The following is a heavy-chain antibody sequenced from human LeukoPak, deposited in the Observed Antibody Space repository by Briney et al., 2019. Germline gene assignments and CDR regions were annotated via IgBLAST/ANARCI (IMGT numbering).Heavy chain of an antibody. Sequence: SETLSLTCAVYGGSFSGYYWSWIRQPPGKGLEWIGEINHSGSTNYNPSLKSRVTISVDTSKNQFSLKLSSVTAADTVVYYCARGVADKDSYSSGWSFDYWGQGTLVTVSS. CDR1: GGSFSGYY. CDR2: INHSGST. V-gene: IGHV4-34*01. D-gene: IGHD6-19*01. J-gene: IGHJ4*02. CDR3: ARGVADKDSYSSGWSFDY.